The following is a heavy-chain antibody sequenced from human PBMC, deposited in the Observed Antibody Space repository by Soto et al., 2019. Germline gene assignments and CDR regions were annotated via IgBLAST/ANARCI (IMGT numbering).Heavy chain of an antibody. Sequence: SETLSLTCTVSGVSISSGTYYWSWLRQPPGKGLEWIGYIYHTGSSQSNPSLKSRVAISIDTSKNQFTLELRSVTAADTAVYYCARDLLDTTVDYYFDYWGPGRLVTGLL. CDR3: ARDLLDTTVDYYFDY. J-gene: IGHJ4*02. D-gene: IGHD3-3*01. V-gene: IGHV4-30-4*01. CDR2: IYHTGSS. CDR1: GVSISSGTYY.